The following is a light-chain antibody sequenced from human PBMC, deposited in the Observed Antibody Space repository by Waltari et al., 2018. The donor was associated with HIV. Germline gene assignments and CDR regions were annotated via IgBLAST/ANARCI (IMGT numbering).Light chain of an antibody. CDR3: ETLDDNLNGPV. Sequence: QSVLTQPPSASGTPGQRVTISCSGSSSNIGNNAVSWYQQFPGTAPKLLIYSKNQRPSGVPDRFSASTSGTSASLAISGLQSEDEANYYCETLDDNLNGPVFGGGTKLTVL. V-gene: IGLV1-44*01. CDR1: SSNIGNNA. J-gene: IGLJ2*01. CDR2: SKN.